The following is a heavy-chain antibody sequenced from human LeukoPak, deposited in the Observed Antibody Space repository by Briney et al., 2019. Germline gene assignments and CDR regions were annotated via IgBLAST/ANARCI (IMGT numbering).Heavy chain of an antibody. J-gene: IGHJ4*02. CDR1: GYTFTGYY. V-gene: IGHV1-2*06. CDR3: ARVPSSYYYDSSGYYGY. CDR2: INPNSGGT. D-gene: IGHD3-22*01. Sequence: ASAKVSCKASGYTFTGYYMHWVRQAPGQGLEWMGRINPNSGGTNYAQKFQGRVTMTRDTSISTAYMELSRLRSDDTAVYYCARVPSSYYYDSSGYYGYWGQGTLVTVSS.